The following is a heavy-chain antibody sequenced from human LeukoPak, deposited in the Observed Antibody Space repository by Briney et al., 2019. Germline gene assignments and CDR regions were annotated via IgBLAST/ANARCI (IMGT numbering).Heavy chain of an antibody. D-gene: IGHD4/OR15-4a*01. CDR3: AADYRGYYYGMDV. CDR1: GFTFSSHW. J-gene: IGHJ6*02. V-gene: IGHV3-7*03. Sequence: GGSLRLSCAASGFTFSSHWMHWVRQAPGKGLEWVANIKQDGSEKYYVDSVKGRFTISRDNAKNSLYLQMNTLKTEDTAVYYCAADYRGYYYGMDVWGQGTTVTVSS. CDR2: IKQDGSEK.